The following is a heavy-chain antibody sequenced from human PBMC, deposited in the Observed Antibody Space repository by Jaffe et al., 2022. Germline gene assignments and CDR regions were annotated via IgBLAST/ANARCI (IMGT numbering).Heavy chain of an antibody. CDR1: GFTFSSYW. CDR3: ARQLKGIGADY. Sequence: EVQLVESGGGLVQPGGSLRLSCAASGFTFSSYWMHWVRQVPGKGLAWVSRIKSDGSSTGYADSVEGRFTISRDNDKNTLYLQMNSLRAEDTAVYYCARQLKGIGADYWSQGTLVTVSS. J-gene: IGHJ4*02. CDR2: IKSDGSST. V-gene: IGHV3-74*01. D-gene: IGHD6-13*01.